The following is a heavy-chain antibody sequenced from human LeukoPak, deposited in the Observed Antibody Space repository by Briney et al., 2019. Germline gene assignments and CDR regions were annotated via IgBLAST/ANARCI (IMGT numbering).Heavy chain of an antibody. D-gene: IGHD1-26*01. CDR2: IYYSGST. CDR3: ARGGAADDAFDI. Sequence: SETLSLTCTVSGGSISSGDYYRSWIRQPPGKGLEWIGYIYYSGSTYYNPSLKSRVTISVDTSKNQFSLKLSSVTAADTAVYYCARGGAADDAFDIWGQGTMVTVSS. V-gene: IGHV4-30-4*01. CDR1: GGSISSGDYY. J-gene: IGHJ3*02.